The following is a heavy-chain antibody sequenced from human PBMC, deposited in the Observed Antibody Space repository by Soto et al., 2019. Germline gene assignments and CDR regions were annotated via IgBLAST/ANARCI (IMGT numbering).Heavy chain of an antibody. CDR1: GGPISSGGYY. J-gene: IGHJ3*02. CDR2: IYHSGST. Sequence: SETLSLTCSVSGGPISSGGYYWSWIRQHPGKGLEWIGYIYHSGSTYYNPSLKSRVTISVDRPKNQFSLKLSSVTAADTAVYYCARSTGRTTVSNSRAFDIWGQGTMVTVSS. CDR3: ARSTGRTTVSNSRAFDI. V-gene: IGHV4-30-2*01. D-gene: IGHD4-17*01.